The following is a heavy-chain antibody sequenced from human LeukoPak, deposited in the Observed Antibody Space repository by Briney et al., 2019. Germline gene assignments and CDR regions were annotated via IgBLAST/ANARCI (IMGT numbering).Heavy chain of an antibody. V-gene: IGHV4-39*07. Sequence: PSETLSLTCTVSGGSISSSSYYWGWIRQPPGKGLEWIGSIYYSGSTYYNPSLKSRVTISVDTSKNQFSLKLSSVTAADTAVYYCARPSRDGYNLDAFDIWGQGTMVTVSS. D-gene: IGHD5-24*01. J-gene: IGHJ3*02. CDR3: ARPSRDGYNLDAFDI. CDR1: GGSISSSSYY. CDR2: IYYSGST.